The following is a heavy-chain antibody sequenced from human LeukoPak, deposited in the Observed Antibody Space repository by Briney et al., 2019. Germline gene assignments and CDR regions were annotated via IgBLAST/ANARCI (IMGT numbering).Heavy chain of an antibody. Sequence: GGSLRLSCAASGFTFSSYWMSWVRQAPGKGLEWVANIKQDGSEKYYVDSVKGRFTISRDNAKNSLYLQMNSLRAEDTAVYYCARAGDILTGYYSDFDYWGQGTLVTVSS. CDR2: IKQDGSEK. D-gene: IGHD3-9*01. V-gene: IGHV3-7*01. CDR3: ARAGDILTGYYSDFDY. CDR1: GFTFSSYW. J-gene: IGHJ4*02.